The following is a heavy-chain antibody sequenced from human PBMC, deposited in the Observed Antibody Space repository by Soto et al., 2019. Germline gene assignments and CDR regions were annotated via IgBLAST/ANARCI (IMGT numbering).Heavy chain of an antibody. V-gene: IGHV3-9*01. CDR3: TKPGRIAAAGTRHPDFQH. D-gene: IGHD6-13*01. J-gene: IGHJ1*01. Sequence: LRLSCAASGFTFDDYAMHWVRRTPEKGLEWVSGISWTGDSVDYADSVKGRFTISRDNAKNSLYLLMNSLRAEDTALYYCTKPGRIAAAGTRHPDFQHWGPGTLVTVSS. CDR2: ISWTGDSV. CDR1: GFTFDDYA.